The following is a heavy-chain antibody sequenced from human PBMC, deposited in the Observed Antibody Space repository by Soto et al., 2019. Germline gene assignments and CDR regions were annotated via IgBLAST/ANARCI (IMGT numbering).Heavy chain of an antibody. J-gene: IGHJ3*02. CDR3: ARPNWNDAFDI. D-gene: IGHD1-1*01. V-gene: IGHV3-48*03. Sequence: GGSLRPSCAASGFTFSSYEMNWVRQAPGKGLEWVSYISSSGSTIYYADSVKGRFTISRDNAKNSLYLQMNSLRAEDTAVYYCARPNWNDAFDIWGQGTMVTVSS. CDR2: ISSSGSTI. CDR1: GFTFSSYE.